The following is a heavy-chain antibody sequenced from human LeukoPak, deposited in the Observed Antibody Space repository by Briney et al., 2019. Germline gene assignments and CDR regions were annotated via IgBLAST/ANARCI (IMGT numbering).Heavy chain of an antibody. V-gene: IGHV6-1*01. J-gene: IGHJ4*02. CDR1: RDTVYGSTNGTT. D-gene: IGHD2-2*01. CDR2: TYYRSKWYY. CDR3: ARGVGSSTSSYFDC. Sequence: LQTLSLTCALSRDTVYGSTNGTTSHWIQQSPSRGLAWLGRTYYRSKWYYVYAFSVKSRVTIKPSRNQFSLRLNSVTPDDTAVYYCARGVGSSTSSYFDCWGQGALVSV.